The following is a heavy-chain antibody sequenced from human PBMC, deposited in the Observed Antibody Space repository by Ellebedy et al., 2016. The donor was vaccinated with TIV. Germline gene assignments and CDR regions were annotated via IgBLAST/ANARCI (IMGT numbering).Heavy chain of an antibody. CDR1: GYPFTDYY. D-gene: IGHD3-16*01. Sequence: AASVKVSCKAPGYPFTDYYLHWVRQAPGQGLEWMGWINPNSGATNYAQKFQGWVTMTRDTSISPAYMELRRLKSDDTAVYYCARGMKLGIVWYYFDDWGQGTLVTVSS. CDR2: INPNSGAT. V-gene: IGHV1-2*04. J-gene: IGHJ4*02. CDR3: ARGMKLGIVWYYFDD.